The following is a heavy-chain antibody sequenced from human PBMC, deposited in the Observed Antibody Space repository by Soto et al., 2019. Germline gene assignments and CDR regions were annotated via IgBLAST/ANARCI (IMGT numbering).Heavy chain of an antibody. Sequence: QVQLVQSGAEVKKPGSSVKVSCKASGGTFSSYAISWVRQAPGQGLEWMGGIIPIFGTANYAQKFQGRVTITADESTSTAYMELSSLRSEDTAGYYCARNRLMITFGGVGDGRWFAFDIWGQGTMVTVSS. CDR1: GGTFSSYA. CDR2: IIPIFGTA. D-gene: IGHD3-16*01. V-gene: IGHV1-69*12. J-gene: IGHJ3*02. CDR3: ARNRLMITFGGVGDGRWFAFDI.